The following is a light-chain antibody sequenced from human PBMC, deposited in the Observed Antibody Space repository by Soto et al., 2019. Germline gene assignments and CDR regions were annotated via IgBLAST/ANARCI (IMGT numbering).Light chain of an antibody. CDR1: QSISSY. V-gene: IGKV1-39*01. CDR3: QQSYSTPYT. CDR2: AAS. J-gene: IGKJ2*01. Sequence: DIQMTQSPSSLSASVGDRVTITCRASQSISSYLNWYQQKPGKAPKLLIYAASSLQSGVPPRFSGSGSGTDFTLTISSLQPEDFATYYCQQSYSTPYTFGHGTRLEIK.